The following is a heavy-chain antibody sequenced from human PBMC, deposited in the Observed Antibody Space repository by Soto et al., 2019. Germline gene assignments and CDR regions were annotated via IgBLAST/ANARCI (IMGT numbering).Heavy chain of an antibody. CDR3: ARQTVQLERPDYMDV. J-gene: IGHJ6*03. V-gene: IGHV4-39*01. CDR1: GCSISSSSYY. Sequence: SETLPLTCTFSGCSISSSSYYWGWIRQPPGKGLEWIGSIYYSGSTYYNPSLKSRVTISVDTSKNQFSLKLSSVTAADTAVYYCARQTVQLERPDYMDVWGKGTTVTVSS. CDR2: IYYSGST. D-gene: IGHD1-1*01.